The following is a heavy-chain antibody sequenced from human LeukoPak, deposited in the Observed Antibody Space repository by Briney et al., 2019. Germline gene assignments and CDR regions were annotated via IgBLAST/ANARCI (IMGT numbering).Heavy chain of an antibody. Sequence: GGSLRLSCAASGLTFSSYAMSWVRQAPGKGLEWVSAISGSGGSTYYADSVKGRFTISRDNSKNTLYLQMNSLRAEDTAVYYCAKGEGRLLRLLEWLFVFDYWGQGTLVTVSS. CDR2: ISGSGGST. J-gene: IGHJ4*02. D-gene: IGHD3-3*01. V-gene: IGHV3-23*01. CDR1: GLTFSSYA. CDR3: AKGEGRLLRLLEWLFVFDY.